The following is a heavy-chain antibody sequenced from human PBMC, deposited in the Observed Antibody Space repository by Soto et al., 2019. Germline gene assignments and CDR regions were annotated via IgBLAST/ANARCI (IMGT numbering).Heavy chain of an antibody. CDR3: ARLSSLYYNSDYGGYYFDY. Sequence: QVQLQESGPGLVKPSQTLSPTCTVSGGSIRGGDYYWSWIRPHPGKGLEWIGYIFYSGNSFYNPSLKSGGTISVHTSTNQFSLPLSSVPAADTAIYYCARLSSLYYNSDYGGYYFDYWGQGTLVSVSS. J-gene: IGHJ4*02. D-gene: IGHD3-10*01. CDR1: GGSIRGGDYY. CDR2: IFYSGNS. V-gene: IGHV4-31*03.